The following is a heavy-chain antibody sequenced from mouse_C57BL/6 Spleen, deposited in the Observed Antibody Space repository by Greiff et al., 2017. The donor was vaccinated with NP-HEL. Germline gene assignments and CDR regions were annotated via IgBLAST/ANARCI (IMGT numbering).Heavy chain of an antibody. CDR3: ARELTTVVATNFDV. Sequence: VQLQESGAELVKPGASVKISCKASGYAFSSYWMNWVKQRPGKGLAWIGQIYPGDGDTNYNGKFKGKATLTADKSSSTAYMQLSSLTSEDSAVYFCARELTTVVATNFDVWGTGTTVTVSS. J-gene: IGHJ1*03. D-gene: IGHD1-1*01. V-gene: IGHV1-80*01. CDR2: IYPGDGDT. CDR1: GYAFSSYW.